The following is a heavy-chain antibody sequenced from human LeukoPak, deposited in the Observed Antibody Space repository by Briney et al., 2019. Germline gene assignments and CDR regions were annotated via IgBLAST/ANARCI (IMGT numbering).Heavy chain of an antibody. J-gene: IGHJ3*02. CDR2: IYTSGST. D-gene: IGHD6-19*01. CDR3: ARDPYSSGWYDAFDI. V-gene: IGHV4-4*07. Sequence: SETLSLTCIVSGGSISSYYWSWIRQPAGKGLEWIGRIYTSGSTNYNPSLKSRVTMSVDTSKNQFSLKLSSVTAADTAVYYCARDPYSSGWYDAFDIWGQGTMVTVSS. CDR1: GGSISSYY.